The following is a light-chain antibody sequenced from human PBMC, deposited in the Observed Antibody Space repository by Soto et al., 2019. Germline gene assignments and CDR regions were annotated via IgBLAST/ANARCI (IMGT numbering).Light chain of an antibody. J-gene: IGKJ5*01. Sequence: EVVVTQSPATLSVSPGGSSTLSCLAIQSVNINLAWYYQKPGQAPRLLISQASTRATGIPARFSGGGSGTKFTLTISSLRSEDFEVYYCQQYDDWPLTFGQGTRLEIK. CDR2: QAS. V-gene: IGKV3-15*01. CDR1: QSVNIN. CDR3: QQYDDWPLT.